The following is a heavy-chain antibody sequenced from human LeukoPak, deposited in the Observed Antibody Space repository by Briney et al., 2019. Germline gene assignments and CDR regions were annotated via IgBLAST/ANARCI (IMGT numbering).Heavy chain of an antibody. CDR3: ARAYCTNGVCYGSHYYMDV. CDR2: IVVGNGNT. CDR1: GFTFTSSA. J-gene: IGHJ6*03. V-gene: IGHV1-58*02. D-gene: IGHD2-8*01. Sequence: ASVKVSCKASGFTFTSSAMQWVRQARGQRLEWIGWIVVGNGNTNYAQKFLERVTITRDMSTSTAYMELSSLGSEDTAVYYCARAYCTNGVCYGSHYYMDVWGKGTTVTVSS.